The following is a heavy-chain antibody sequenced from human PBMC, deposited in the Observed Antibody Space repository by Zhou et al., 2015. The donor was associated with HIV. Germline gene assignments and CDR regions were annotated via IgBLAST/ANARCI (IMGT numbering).Heavy chain of an antibody. CDR1: GGTFSTYI. Sequence: QVQLDQPGAVVRKPGSSVKVSCKPSGGTFSTYIINWVRQAPGQGLEWMGRVIPFLDVVNYSQKFQGRVTISADKSTTTAFMEVTSLTSGDTAVYYCASAKLRDGVHKGSYVITLLPTWGRTGTRYRFDP. V-gene: IGHV1-69*02. CDR3: ASAKLRDGVHKGSYVITLLPTWGRTGTRYRFDP. CDR2: VIPFLDVV. D-gene: IGHD3-10*02. J-gene: IGHJ5*02.